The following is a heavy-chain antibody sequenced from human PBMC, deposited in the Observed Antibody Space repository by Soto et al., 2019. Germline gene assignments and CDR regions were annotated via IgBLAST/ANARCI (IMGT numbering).Heavy chain of an antibody. J-gene: IGHJ4*02. CDR1: GGSISSYY. Sequence: QVQLQESGPGLVKPSETLSLTCTVSGGSISSYYWSWIRQPPGKGLEWIGYIYYSGSTNYNPSLKSRVTISVATSKNQFTLKLSTVTAADTAVYYCARGPATAAAGTHFHYWGQGTLVTVSS. V-gene: IGHV4-59*01. CDR2: IYYSGST. CDR3: ARGPATAAAGTHFHY. D-gene: IGHD6-13*01.